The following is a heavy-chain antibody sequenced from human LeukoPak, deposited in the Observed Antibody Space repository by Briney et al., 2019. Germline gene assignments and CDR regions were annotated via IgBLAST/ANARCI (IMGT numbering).Heavy chain of an antibody. D-gene: IGHD2-2*01. CDR3: ARVASLYQLLAAGAAFDI. V-gene: IGHV1-69*05. J-gene: IGHJ3*02. CDR1: GGTFSSYA. Sequence: ASVKVSCKASGGTFSSYAISWVRQAPGQGLEWMGGIILIFGTANYAQKFQGRVTITTDESTSTAYMELSSLRSEDTAVYYCARVASLYQLLAAGAAFDIWGQGTMVTVSS. CDR2: IILIFGTA.